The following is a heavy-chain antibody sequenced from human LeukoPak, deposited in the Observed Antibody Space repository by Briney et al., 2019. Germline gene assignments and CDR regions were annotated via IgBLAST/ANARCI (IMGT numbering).Heavy chain of an antibody. V-gene: IGHV3-30*02. Sequence: GGSLRLSCAASGFIFNTYVMHWVRQAPGKGLEWVAFIRYDGSIKYSADSVKGRFTISRDNAKNSLYLQMNSLRAEDTAVYYCAREKGIASHWGQGTLVTVSS. D-gene: IGHD6-13*01. CDR1: GFIFNTYV. J-gene: IGHJ4*02. CDR3: AREKGIASH. CDR2: IRYDGSIK.